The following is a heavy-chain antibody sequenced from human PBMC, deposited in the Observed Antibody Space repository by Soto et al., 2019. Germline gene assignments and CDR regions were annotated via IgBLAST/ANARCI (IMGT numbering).Heavy chain of an antibody. J-gene: IGHJ3*02. V-gene: IGHV3-30*03. CDR1: GFTFSSYG. Sequence: GGSLRLSCAASGFTFSSYGMHWVRQAPGKGLEWVAVISYDGSNKYYADSVKGRFTISRDNSKNTLYLQMNSLRAEDTAVYYCARLYYYDSSGPENPDAFDIWGQGTMVTVSS. CDR3: ARLYYYDSSGPENPDAFDI. D-gene: IGHD3-22*01. CDR2: ISYDGSNK.